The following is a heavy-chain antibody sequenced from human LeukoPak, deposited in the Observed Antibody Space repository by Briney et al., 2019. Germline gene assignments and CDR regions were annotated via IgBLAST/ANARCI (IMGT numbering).Heavy chain of an antibody. D-gene: IGHD3-3*01. V-gene: IGHV4-39*01. CDR3: ARRFLTIDNWFDP. Sequence: PSETLSLTCTVSGGSISSSSYYWGWIRQPPGKGLEWIGSIYYSGSTYYNPSLKSRVTISVDTSKNQFSLKLSSVTAADTAVNYCARRFLTIDNWFDPWGQGTLVTVSS. CDR1: GGSISSSSYY. CDR2: IYYSGST. J-gene: IGHJ5*02.